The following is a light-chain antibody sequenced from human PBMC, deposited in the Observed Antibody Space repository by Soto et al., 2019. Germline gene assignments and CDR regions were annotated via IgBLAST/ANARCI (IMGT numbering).Light chain of an antibody. Sequence: IVITQSPSTLSVSPGERATLSCRASQSVSTNLAWYQQKPGQAPRFLIYGASTRATDIPARFSGSGSETEFTLTISSLQSEDFAVYYCQQYNNWPLTFGGGTKVDIK. V-gene: IGKV3-15*01. J-gene: IGKJ4*01. CDR2: GAS. CDR1: QSVSTN. CDR3: QQYNNWPLT.